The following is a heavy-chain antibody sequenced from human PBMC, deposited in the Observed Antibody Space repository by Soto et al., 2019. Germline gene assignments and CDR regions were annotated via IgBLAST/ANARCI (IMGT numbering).Heavy chain of an antibody. D-gene: IGHD2-2*01. Sequence: QVQLVQSGAEVRKPGSSVTVSCKASGGTFSNYAISWVRQAPGQGLEWMGGIIPIVGTGSYAQKFQGRVTITADEPTTTAYMELSSPRFADTAVYSCARVVILVPTASTHYYYHMDVWGPGTTVTVSS. J-gene: IGHJ6*02. CDR1: GGTFSNYA. CDR2: IIPIVGTG. CDR3: ARVVILVPTASTHYYYHMDV. V-gene: IGHV1-69*01.